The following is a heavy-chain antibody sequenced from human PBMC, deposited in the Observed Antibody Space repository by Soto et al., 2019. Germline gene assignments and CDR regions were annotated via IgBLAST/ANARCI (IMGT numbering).Heavy chain of an antibody. CDR1: GGAFSSYA. Sequence: QVQLVQSGAEVKMPGSSVKVSCKASGGAFSSYAISWVRQAPGQGREWMGGIIPIFGSPNYAQTFQGRVTISADKSTSTAYMALRSLRSEDTAMYYCASPASLSGWYGSIWGQGTMVTDSS. J-gene: IGHJ3*02. CDR3: ASPASLSGWYGSI. CDR2: IIPIFGSP. D-gene: IGHD6-19*01. V-gene: IGHV1-69*14.